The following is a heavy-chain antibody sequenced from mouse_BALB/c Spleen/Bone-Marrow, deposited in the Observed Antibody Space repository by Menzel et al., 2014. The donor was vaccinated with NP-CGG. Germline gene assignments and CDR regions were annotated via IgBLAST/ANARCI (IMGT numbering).Heavy chain of an antibody. CDR1: GYTFSSYW. V-gene: IGHV1-9*01. J-gene: IGHJ1*01. CDR3: ARENDYWYFDV. Sequence: QVQLQQSGAELMKPGASVKISCKATGYTFSSYWIEWVKQRPGHGLEWIGEILPGGGNTNYNEKFKGKATFTADTSSNTAYMQLSSLTSEDSAVYYCARENDYWYFDVWGAGTTVTVSS. CDR2: ILPGGGNT. D-gene: IGHD2-3*01.